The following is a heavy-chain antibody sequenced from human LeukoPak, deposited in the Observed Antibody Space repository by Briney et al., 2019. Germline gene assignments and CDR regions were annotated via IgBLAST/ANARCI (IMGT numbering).Heavy chain of an antibody. CDR1: GGSISSSY. Sequence: KPSETLSLTCTVSGGSISSSYWSWIRQPPGKGLEWIGYIYYSGNTNYNPSLKSRVTISVDTSKNQFSLKLTSVTAADTAVYFCARDYRSYFDTWGQGIQVAVSS. D-gene: IGHD3-16*02. CDR2: IYYSGNT. CDR3: ARDYRSYFDT. J-gene: IGHJ4*02. V-gene: IGHV4-59*01.